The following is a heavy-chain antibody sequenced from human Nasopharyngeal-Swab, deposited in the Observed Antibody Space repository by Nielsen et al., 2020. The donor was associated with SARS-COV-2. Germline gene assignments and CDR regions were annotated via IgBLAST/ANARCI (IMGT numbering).Heavy chain of an antibody. CDR2: IYYSGST. CDR3: ARESPAGDAFDI. Sequence: CQAPGKGLEWIGYIYYSGSTNYNPSLKSRVTISVDTSKNQFSLKLSSVTAAGTAVYYCARESPAGDAFDIWGQGTMVTVSS. V-gene: IGHV4-59*01. J-gene: IGHJ3*02. D-gene: IGHD1-14*01.